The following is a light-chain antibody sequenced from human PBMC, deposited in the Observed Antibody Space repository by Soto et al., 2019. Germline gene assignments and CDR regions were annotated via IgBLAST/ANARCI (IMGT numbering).Light chain of an antibody. V-gene: IGKV3-11*01. CDR1: QSVSSY. CDR3: QQRSNWIT. CDR2: DAS. J-gene: IGKJ5*01. Sequence: EIVLTQSPATLSLSPGERATLSCRASQSVSSYLAWYQQKPGQAPRLLIYDASNRATGIPARFSGSGSGTDFTLTISSLEPEDLAVYYCQQRSNWITFAQGTRLEIK.